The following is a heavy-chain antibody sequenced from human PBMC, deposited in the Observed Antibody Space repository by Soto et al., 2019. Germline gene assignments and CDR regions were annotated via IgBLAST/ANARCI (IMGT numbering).Heavy chain of an antibody. Sequence: PSETLSLTCTVSGGSISSGGYYWSWIRQHPGKGLEWIGYIYYSGSTYYNPSLKSRVTISVDTSKNQFSLKLSSVTAADTAVYYCARGTIFGVVIMDSWGQGAVVTVSS. CDR2: IYYSGST. CDR1: GGSISSGGYY. J-gene: IGHJ4*02. CDR3: ARGTIFGVVIMDS. D-gene: IGHD3-3*01. V-gene: IGHV4-31*03.